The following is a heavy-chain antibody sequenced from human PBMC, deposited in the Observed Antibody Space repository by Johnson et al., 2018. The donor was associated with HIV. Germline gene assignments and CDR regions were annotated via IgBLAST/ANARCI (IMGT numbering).Heavy chain of an antibody. D-gene: IGHD6-19*01. J-gene: IGHJ3*02. Sequence: QVQLVESGGGVVQPGGSLRLSCAASGFTFSSYGMHWVRQAPGKGLEWVAVISYDGSNKYYADSVKGRFTISRDNATNSLFLQMNIVRDEDTAVYYCVRGGAVAPSSGFDIWGQGTKVTVSS. CDR3: VRGGAVAPSSGFDI. CDR1: GFTFSSYG. CDR2: ISYDGSNK. V-gene: IGHV3-30*19.